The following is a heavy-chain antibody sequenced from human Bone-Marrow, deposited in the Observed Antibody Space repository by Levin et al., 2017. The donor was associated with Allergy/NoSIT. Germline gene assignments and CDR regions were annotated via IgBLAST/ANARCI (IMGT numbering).Heavy chain of an antibody. Sequence: GGSLRLSCAASGFTFSSYAMSWVRQAPGKGLEWVSAISGSGGSTYFADSVKGRFTISRDNSENTLFLQMNSLRAEDTAVYYCAKDINAVVTAPVYWGQGTLVTVSS. CDR2: ISGSGGST. D-gene: IGHD5-18*01. V-gene: IGHV3-23*01. CDR3: AKDINAVVTAPVY. J-gene: IGHJ4*02. CDR1: GFTFSSYA.